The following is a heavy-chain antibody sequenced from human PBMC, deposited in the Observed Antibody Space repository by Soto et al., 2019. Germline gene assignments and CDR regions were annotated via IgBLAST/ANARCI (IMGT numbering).Heavy chain of an antibody. D-gene: IGHD2-15*01. J-gene: IGHJ4*02. CDR2: VKVGKSDT. Sequence: QVQLVQSGTEVKMPGASVKISCKASGNTFTGDSLHWLRQAPGQSLEWMGWVKVGKSDTKYSQKFQGRVTFTKDTSATTAYMELSGLRSEDTAVSYCASVLPHSNTCLEYWGQGTLVTVSS. CDR1: GNTFTGDS. V-gene: IGHV1-3*01. CDR3: ASVLPHSNTCLEY.